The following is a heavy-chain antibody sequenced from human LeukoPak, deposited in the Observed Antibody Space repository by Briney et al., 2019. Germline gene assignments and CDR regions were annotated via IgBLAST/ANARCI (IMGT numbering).Heavy chain of an antibody. D-gene: IGHD1-26*01. CDR3: ARDLVVGARSPHAFDI. Sequence: TLSLTCTVSGGSISSSSYYWSWIRQPAGKGLEWIGRIYTSGSTNYNPSLKSRVTMSVDTSKNQFSLKLSSVTAADTAVYYCARDLVVGARSPHAFDIWGQGTMVTVSS. CDR2: IYTSGST. CDR1: GGSISSSSYY. J-gene: IGHJ3*02. V-gene: IGHV4-61*02.